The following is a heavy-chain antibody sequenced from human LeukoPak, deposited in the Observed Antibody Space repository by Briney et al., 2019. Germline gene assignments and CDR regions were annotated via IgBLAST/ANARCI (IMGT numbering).Heavy chain of an antibody. Sequence: SETLSLTCTVSGGSVSSSSYYWGWIRQPPGKGLEWIGEINHSGSTNYNPSLKSRVTISVDTSKNQFSLKLSSVTAADTAVYYCARAPGSYRLLYFDYWGQGTLVTVSS. J-gene: IGHJ4*02. V-gene: IGHV4-39*07. CDR3: ARAPGSYRLLYFDY. CDR2: INHSGST. CDR1: GGSVSSSSYY. D-gene: IGHD3-16*02.